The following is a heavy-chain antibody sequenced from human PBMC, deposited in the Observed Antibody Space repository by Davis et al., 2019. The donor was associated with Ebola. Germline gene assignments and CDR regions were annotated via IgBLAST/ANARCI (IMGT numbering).Heavy chain of an antibody. CDR3: ARELYSYGYGAVDY. J-gene: IGHJ4*02. CDR2: INPNSGGT. CDR1: GYTFIGYY. V-gene: IGHV1-2*02. D-gene: IGHD5-18*01. Sequence: AASVKVSCKASGYTFIGYYMHWVRQAPGQGLEWMGWINPNSGGTDFAQKFQGRVTMTRDTSISTAYMELSRLRSDDTAVYYCARELYSYGYGAVDYWGQGTLVTVSS.